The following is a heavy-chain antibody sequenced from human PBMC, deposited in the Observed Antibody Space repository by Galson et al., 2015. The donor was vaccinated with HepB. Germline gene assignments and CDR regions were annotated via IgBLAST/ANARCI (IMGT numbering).Heavy chain of an antibody. D-gene: IGHD2/OR15-2a*01. CDR3: VRSSSSLLLLGPLGAFDI. CDR2: IYYSGST. V-gene: IGHV4-59*01. CDR1: GGSISSYY. J-gene: IGHJ3*02. Sequence: LSLTCTVSGGSISSYYWSWIRQPPGKGLEWIGYIYYSGSTNYNPSLKSRVTISVDTSKNQFSLKLSSVTAADTAVYYCVRSSSSLLLLGPLGAFDIWGQGTMVTVSS.